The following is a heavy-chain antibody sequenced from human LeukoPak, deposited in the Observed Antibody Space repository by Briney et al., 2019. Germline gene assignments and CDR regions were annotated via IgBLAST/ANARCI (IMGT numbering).Heavy chain of an antibody. D-gene: IGHD6-19*01. CDR1: GFTFSSYA. CDR2: ISYDGSNK. J-gene: IGHJ4*02. CDR3: ARVSGIAVAGTLDY. Sequence: GGSLRLSCAASGFTFSSYAMHWVRQAPGKGLEGVAVISYDGSNKYYADSVKGRFTISRDNSKNTLYLQMNSLRAEDTAVYYCARVSGIAVAGTLDYWGQGTLVTVSS. V-gene: IGHV3-30-3*01.